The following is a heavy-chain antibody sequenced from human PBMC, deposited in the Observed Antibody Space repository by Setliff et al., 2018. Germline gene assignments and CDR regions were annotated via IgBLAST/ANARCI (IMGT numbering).Heavy chain of an antibody. CDR1: GYIFTTYG. V-gene: IGHV1-18*01. J-gene: IGHJ3*02. CDR2: ISTYTGKT. D-gene: IGHD3-3*01. Sequence: ASVKVSCKASGYIFTTYGFNWVRQAPGQGLEWMGMISTYTGKTTYAQKFQGRVTMTTDTSTGTGYMELRSLRSEDTAVYYCARDRYYNSWSGTSITAPHDAFDIWGQGTMVTVSS. CDR3: ARDRYYNSWSGTSITAPHDAFDI.